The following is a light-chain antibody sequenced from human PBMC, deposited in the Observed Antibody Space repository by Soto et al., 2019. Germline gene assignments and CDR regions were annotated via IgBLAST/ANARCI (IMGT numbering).Light chain of an antibody. CDR1: QGSSNY. Sequence: DIQMTQSPSAMSASVGDRVTITCRASQGSSNYLAWFQQKPGKVPERLIYAASRLQGGVPSRFSGSGSGTEFTLTISSLQPEDFATYYCLQHNSYPRTFGQGTKVDIK. J-gene: IGKJ1*01. V-gene: IGKV1-17*03. CDR3: LQHNSYPRT. CDR2: AAS.